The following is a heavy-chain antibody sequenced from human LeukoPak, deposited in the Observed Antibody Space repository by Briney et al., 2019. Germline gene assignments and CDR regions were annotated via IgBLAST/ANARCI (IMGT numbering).Heavy chain of an antibody. V-gene: IGHV3-7*01. D-gene: IGHD3-22*01. J-gene: IGHJ4*02. CDR3: GRTSYYYDL. CDR2: INPDGSAK. Sequence: PGGSLRLSCAASGFTFSTYWMSWVRQAPGKRLEWVANINPDGSAKYYADSMKGRFAISRDNALNSLYLQMNSLTAEDTAVYYCGRTSYYYDLWGQGTLVTVSS. CDR1: GFTFSTYW.